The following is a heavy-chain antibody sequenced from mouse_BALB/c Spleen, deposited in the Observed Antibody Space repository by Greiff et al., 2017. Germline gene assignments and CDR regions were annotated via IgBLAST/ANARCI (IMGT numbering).Heavy chain of an antibody. Sequence: VHVKQSGPSLVKPSQTLSLTCSVTGDSITSGYWNWIRKFPGNKLEYMGYISYSGSTYYNPSLKSRISITRDTSKNQYYLQLNSVTTEDTATYYCARAYYGNFYAMDYWGQGTSVTVSS. J-gene: IGHJ4*01. D-gene: IGHD2-10*01. CDR2: ISYSGST. CDR3: ARAYYGNFYAMDY. CDR1: GDSITSGY. V-gene: IGHV3-8*02.